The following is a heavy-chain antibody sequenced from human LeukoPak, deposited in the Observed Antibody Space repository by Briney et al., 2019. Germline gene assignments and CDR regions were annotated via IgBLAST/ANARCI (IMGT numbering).Heavy chain of an antibody. D-gene: IGHD3-10*01. CDR2: VSWDGDTT. CDR1: GFTFDDYI. Sequence: GGSLRLSCAASGFTFDDYIMHWVRQAPGKGLEWVSLVSWDGDTTYYADSVKGRFTISRDNSKNTLYLQMNSLRAEDTAVYYCAKDLSKGLLYRRGMYYFDYWGQGTLVTVSS. J-gene: IGHJ4*02. V-gene: IGHV3-43*01. CDR3: AKDLSKGLLYRRGMYYFDY.